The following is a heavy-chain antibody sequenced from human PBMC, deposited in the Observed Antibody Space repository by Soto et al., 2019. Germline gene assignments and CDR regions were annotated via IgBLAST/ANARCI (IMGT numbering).Heavy chain of an antibody. CDR1: GFTFSSYA. D-gene: IGHD6-6*01. CDR3: ANSPIQSRIADRQVVEYYYYYMDV. V-gene: IGHV3-23*01. Sequence: GGSLRLSCAASGFTFSSYAMSWVRQAPGKGLEWVSAISGSGGSTYYADSVKGRFTISRDNSKNTLYLQMNSLRAEDTDVYYCANSPIQSRIADRQVVEYYYYYMDVWGKGTTVTVSS. J-gene: IGHJ6*03. CDR2: ISGSGGST.